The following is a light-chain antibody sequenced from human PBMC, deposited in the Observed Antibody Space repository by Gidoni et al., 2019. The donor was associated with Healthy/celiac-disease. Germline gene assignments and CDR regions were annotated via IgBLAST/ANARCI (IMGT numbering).Light chain of an antibody. CDR2: GAS. Sequence: PYLFPVQRATLCRCASQGVTSSYLAWDQQKPGQAPRLLIYGASSRATGIPDRFSGSGSGTDFTLTISRLEPEDFAVYYCQQYGSSPYTFGQGTKLEIK. CDR1: QGVTSSY. V-gene: IGKV3-20*01. J-gene: IGKJ2*01. CDR3: QQYGSSPYT.